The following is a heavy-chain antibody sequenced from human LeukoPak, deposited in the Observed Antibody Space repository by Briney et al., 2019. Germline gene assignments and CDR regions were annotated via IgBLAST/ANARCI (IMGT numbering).Heavy chain of an antibody. Sequence: PGGSLRLSCAASGFTLSRYWMSWVRQAPGKGLEWVAVMSYDGSAQYYADSVKGRFTISRDNSKKTLYLQMNSLRGDDTAFYYCAKVMITVVTTSKLDSWGQGTLVTVSS. CDR3: AKVMITVVTTSKLDS. CDR1: GFTLSRYW. J-gene: IGHJ4*02. D-gene: IGHD4-23*01. CDR2: MSYDGSAQ. V-gene: IGHV3-30*18.